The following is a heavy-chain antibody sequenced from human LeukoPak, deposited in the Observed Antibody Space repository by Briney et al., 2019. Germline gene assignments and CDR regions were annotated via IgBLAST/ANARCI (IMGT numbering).Heavy chain of an antibody. V-gene: IGHV3-21*01. CDR3: ARESGVPAATDY. CDR1: GFTFDDYA. Sequence: PGGSLRLSCAASGFTFDDYAMHWVRQAPGKGLEWVSSISSSSSYIYYADSVKGRFTISRDNAKNSLYLQMNSLRAEDTAVYYCARESGVPAATDYWGQGTLVTVSS. D-gene: IGHD2-2*01. J-gene: IGHJ4*02. CDR2: ISSSSSYI.